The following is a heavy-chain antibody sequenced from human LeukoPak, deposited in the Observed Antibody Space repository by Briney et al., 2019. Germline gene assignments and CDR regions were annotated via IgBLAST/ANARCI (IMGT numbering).Heavy chain of an antibody. CDR1: GFSFSTSW. Sequence: GGSLRLSCAASGFSFSTSWMPWVRQAPGKGLMWVANIKQDGRETYYVDSVKGRFTISRDNAKNSLFLQMNSLRAADTAVYYCARQYYHDSSGYPFDYWGQGTLVTVSS. D-gene: IGHD3-22*01. J-gene: IGHJ4*02. V-gene: IGHV3-7*01. CDR3: ARQYYHDSSGYPFDY. CDR2: IKQDGRET.